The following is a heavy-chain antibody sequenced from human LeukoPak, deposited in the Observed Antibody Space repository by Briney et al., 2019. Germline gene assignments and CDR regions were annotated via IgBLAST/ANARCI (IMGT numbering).Heavy chain of an antibody. D-gene: IGHD2-2*01. CDR3: AKVSHIVVVPGAIPDY. CDR1: GFTFSSYA. V-gene: IGHV3-30-3*01. Sequence: PGRSLRLSCAASGFTFSSYAMHWVRQAPGKGLEWVAVISYDGSNKYYADSVKGRFTISRDNSKNTLYLQMNSLRADDTAVYYCAKVSHIVVVPGAIPDYWGQGTLVTVSS. J-gene: IGHJ4*02. CDR2: ISYDGSNK.